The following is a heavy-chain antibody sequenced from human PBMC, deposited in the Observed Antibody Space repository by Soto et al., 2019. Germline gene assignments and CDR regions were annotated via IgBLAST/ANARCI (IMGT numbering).Heavy chain of an antibody. V-gene: IGHV3-30*14. Sequence: GGSLRLSCAASGFTFSSYAMHWVRQAPGKGLEWVAVISYDGSNKYYADSVKGRFTISRDNSKNTLYLQMNSLRAEDTAVYYCASRGPGSSWYGGYYYYYGMDVWGQGTTVTVSS. CDR3: ASRGPGSSWYGGYYYYYGMDV. J-gene: IGHJ6*02. CDR2: ISYDGSNK. CDR1: GFTFSSYA. D-gene: IGHD6-13*01.